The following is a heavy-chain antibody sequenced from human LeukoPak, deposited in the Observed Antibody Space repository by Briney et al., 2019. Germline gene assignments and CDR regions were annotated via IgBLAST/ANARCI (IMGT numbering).Heavy chain of an antibody. CDR3: AKKTSDYSSSWFDY. D-gene: IGHD6-13*01. CDR2: ISGSGGST. CDR1: GFTFSSYA. Sequence: GGSLSLSCAASGFTFSSYAMSWVRQAPGKGLEWVSAISGSGGSTYYADSVKGRFTISRDNSKNTLYLQMNSLRAEDTAVYYCAKKTSDYSSSWFDYWGQGTLVTVSS. J-gene: IGHJ4*02. V-gene: IGHV3-23*01.